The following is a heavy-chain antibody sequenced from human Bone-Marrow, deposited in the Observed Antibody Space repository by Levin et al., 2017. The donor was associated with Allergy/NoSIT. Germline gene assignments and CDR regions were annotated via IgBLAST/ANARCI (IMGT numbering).Heavy chain of an antibody. CDR2: FSGTSGTT. CDR3: AKRMASISYYFDY. D-gene: IGHD5-24*01. V-gene: IGHV3-23*01. J-gene: IGHJ4*02. Sequence: GESLKISCAASGFTFSDYAMSWVRQAPGKGLEWVSTFSGTSGTTYYADSVKGRFTISRDNSKNTLYLQMNSLRAEDTAVYYCAKRMASISYYFDYWGQGTLVTVSS. CDR1: GFTFSDYA.